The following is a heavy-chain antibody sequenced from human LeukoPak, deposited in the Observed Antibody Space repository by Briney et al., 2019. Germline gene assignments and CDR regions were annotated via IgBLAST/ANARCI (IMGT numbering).Heavy chain of an antibody. D-gene: IGHD3-3*01. CDR3: ARGDFLEWLFQVDY. CDR2: INSDGSST. J-gene: IGHJ4*02. V-gene: IGHV3-74*01. Sequence: SGESLRLSCAASGFTFSTYWMHWVRQAPGKGLVWVSRINSDGSSTSYADSVKGRFTISRGNAKNTLYLQMNSLRAEDTAVYYCARGDFLEWLFQVDYCGQGTLVTVSS. CDR1: GFTFSTYW.